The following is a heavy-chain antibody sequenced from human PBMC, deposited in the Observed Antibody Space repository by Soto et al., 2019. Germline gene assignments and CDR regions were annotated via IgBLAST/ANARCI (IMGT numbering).Heavy chain of an antibody. Sequence: QVQLQQWGAGLLKPSETLSLTCAVYGGSFSGYYWSWIRQPPGKGLEWIGEINHSGSTNYNPSLKSRVTISVDTSKNQFSLKLSSVTAADTAVYYCARVKPAASDYWGQGTPVTVSS. V-gene: IGHV4-34*01. CDR1: GGSFSGYY. J-gene: IGHJ4*02. CDR2: INHSGST. CDR3: ARVKPAASDY. D-gene: IGHD2-2*01.